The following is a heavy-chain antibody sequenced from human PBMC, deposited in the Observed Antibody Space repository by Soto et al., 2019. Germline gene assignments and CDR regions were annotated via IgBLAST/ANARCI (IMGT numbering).Heavy chain of an antibody. Sequence: QVQLVQSGAEVKKPGSSVKVSCKASGGTFSRYTINWVRQAPGQGLEWMGRIIPIAAIANYTQKFQGRVTITVDKSSTTAYKELSSLRSDETAVDYGARGSSIVRGAPSWFDPWGQGTLVTVSS. CDR3: ARGSSIVRGAPSWFDP. CDR2: IIPIAAIA. V-gene: IGHV1-69*02. D-gene: IGHD3-10*01. CDR1: GGTFSRYT. J-gene: IGHJ5*02.